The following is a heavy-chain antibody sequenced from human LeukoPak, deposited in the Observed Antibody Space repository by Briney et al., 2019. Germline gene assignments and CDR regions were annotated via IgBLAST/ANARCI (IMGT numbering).Heavy chain of an antibody. J-gene: IGHJ6*03. CDR3: ARASTPNYYYYYMDV. CDR1: GYTFTSYG. CDR2: IIAYNGNT. Sequence: GASVKVSCKASGYTFTSYGISWVRQAPGQGLEWMGWIIAYNGNTNYAQKLQGRVTMTTDTSTSTAYMELRSLRSDDTAVYYCARASTPNYYYYYMDVWGKGTTVTVSS. V-gene: IGHV1-18*01.